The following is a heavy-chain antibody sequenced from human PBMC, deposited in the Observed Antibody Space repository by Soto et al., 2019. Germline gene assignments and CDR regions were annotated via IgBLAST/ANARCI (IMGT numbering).Heavy chain of an antibody. V-gene: IGHV1-2*06. J-gene: IGHJ4*02. Sequence: VASVKVSCKASGYIFTGYSMHWVRQAPGQGLEWMGRINPNSGDTIYAQKFQGRVTLTTGTSISTAYMELNGLRSDDTATYYCAREASAVVSLDYWGQGTLVTVSS. CDR1: GYIFTGYS. CDR3: AREASAVVSLDY. CDR2: INPNSGDT. D-gene: IGHD6-19*01.